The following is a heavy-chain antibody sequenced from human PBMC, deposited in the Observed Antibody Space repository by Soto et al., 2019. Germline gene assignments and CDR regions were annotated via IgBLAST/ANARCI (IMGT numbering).Heavy chain of an antibody. Sequence: GGSLRLSCAASGFTFSDYYMSWIRQAPGKGLEWVSYISSSGSTIYYADSVKGRFTISRDNAKNSLYLQMNSLRAEDAAVYYCTKARSHWTPFDYWGQGTLVTVSS. J-gene: IGHJ4*02. D-gene: IGHD1-26*01. CDR3: TKARSHWTPFDY. V-gene: IGHV3-11*01. CDR1: GFTFSDYY. CDR2: ISSSGSTI.